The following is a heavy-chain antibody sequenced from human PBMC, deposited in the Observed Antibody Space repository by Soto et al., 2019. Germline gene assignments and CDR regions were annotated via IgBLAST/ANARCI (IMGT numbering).Heavy chain of an antibody. Sequence: GGSLRLSCAASGFIFRDSAIHWVRQASGKGLEWVARIRSKGNSYATAYAESVKDRFTISRDDSKNTAYLHLNSLKTEDTAVYYCTRIFSDALDIWGQGTMVTVSS. CDR3: TRIFSDALDI. CDR1: GFIFRDSA. J-gene: IGHJ3*02. D-gene: IGHD3-9*01. V-gene: IGHV3-73*01. CDR2: IRSKGNSYAT.